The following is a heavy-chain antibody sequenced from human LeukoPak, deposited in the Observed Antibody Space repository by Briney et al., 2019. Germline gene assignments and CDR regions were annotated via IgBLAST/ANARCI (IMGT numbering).Heavy chain of an antibody. CDR2: INHSGST. Sequence: SETLSLTCTVSGGSVSSGSYYWSWIRQPPGKGLEWIGEINHSGSTNYNPSLKSRVTISVDTSKNQFSLKLSSVTAADTAVYYCARGRLVRGVILRYYYYGMDVWGQGTTVTVSS. CDR1: GGSVSSGSYY. V-gene: IGHV4-61*01. J-gene: IGHJ6*02. D-gene: IGHD3-10*01. CDR3: ARGRLVRGVILRYYYYGMDV.